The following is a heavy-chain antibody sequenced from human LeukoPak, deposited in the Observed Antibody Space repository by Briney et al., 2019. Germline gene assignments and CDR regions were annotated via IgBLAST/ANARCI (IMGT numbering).Heavy chain of an antibody. V-gene: IGHV3-11*06. CDR1: GFTFSDYY. CDR3: ARNSYSLAAAGKSDY. CDR2: ISGNSRHT. Sequence: PGGSLRLSCAASGFTFSDYYMTWIRQAPGKGLEWLSYISGNSRHTDYADSVKGRFINSRDNAKNSLYLQMNGLRVEDTAVYYCARNSYSLAAAGKSDYWGQGTLVTVSS. D-gene: IGHD6-13*01. J-gene: IGHJ4*02.